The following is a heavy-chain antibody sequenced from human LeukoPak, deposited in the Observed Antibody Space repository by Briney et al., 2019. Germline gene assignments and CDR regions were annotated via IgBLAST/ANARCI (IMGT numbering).Heavy chain of an antibody. V-gene: IGHV4-34*01. CDR2: VKHDGDT. D-gene: IGHD2-8*01. J-gene: IGHJ5*01. CDR3: ARGPVALPNDRLSLFFDF. CDR1: GASFNTYY. Sequence: SETLSLTCAVYGASFNTYYWTWIRQSPDKGLEWIGEVKHDGDTNVNPSLRSRVVMSVDASKNQFSLKMTSVTATDTAIYFCARGPVALPNDRLSLFFDFWGQGTLVTVSS.